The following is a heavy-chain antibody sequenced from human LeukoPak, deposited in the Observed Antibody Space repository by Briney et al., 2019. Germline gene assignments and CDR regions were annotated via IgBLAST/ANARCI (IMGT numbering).Heavy chain of an antibody. CDR1: GGSISSSAYH. V-gene: IGHV4-61*05. D-gene: IGHD1/OR15-1a*01. J-gene: IGHJ4*02. CDR3: ASASYEQIDY. CDR2: IYYSGST. Sequence: SETLSLTCTVSGGSISSSAYHWGWIRQPPGKGLEWIGYIYYSGSTNYNPSLKSRVTISVDTSKNQFSLKLSSVTAADTAVYYCASASYEQIDYWGQGTLVTVSS.